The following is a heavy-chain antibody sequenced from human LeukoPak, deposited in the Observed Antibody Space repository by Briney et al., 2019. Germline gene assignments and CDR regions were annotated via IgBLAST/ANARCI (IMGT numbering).Heavy chain of an antibody. CDR3: ARREYTSSSPIRY. CDR1: GYTFTNSY. D-gene: IGHD6-6*01. J-gene: IGHJ4*02. V-gene: IGHV1-18*04. Sequence: GASVKVSCKASGYTFTNSYIHWVRQAPGQGLEWMGWISAYTGKTNYAQKFQGRVTMTTNTSTSTAYMELRSLRSDDTAVYYCARREYTSSSPIRYWGQGTLVTVSS. CDR2: ISAYTGKT.